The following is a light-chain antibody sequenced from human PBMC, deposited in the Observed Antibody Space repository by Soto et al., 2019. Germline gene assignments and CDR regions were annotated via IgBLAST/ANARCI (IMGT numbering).Light chain of an antibody. J-gene: IGKJ5*01. CDR3: QHRMNCPLT. CDR1: QTVSSY. V-gene: IGKV3-11*01. CDR2: DAS. Sequence: EIVLTQSPATLSLSPGERATLSCRASQTVSSYLLWYQQKHGQAPRLLIYDASNRASGTPARFSGSGSETDFTLTISSLEPEDFAVYYCQHRMNCPLTFGQGTRLEIK.